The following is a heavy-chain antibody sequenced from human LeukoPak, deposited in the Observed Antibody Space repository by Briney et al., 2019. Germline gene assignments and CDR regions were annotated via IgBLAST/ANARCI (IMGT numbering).Heavy chain of an antibody. D-gene: IGHD3-22*01. V-gene: IGHV3-23*01. CDR1: GFTFSRFA. Sequence: GGSLRLSCEISGFTFSRFAMNWVRQAPGQGLEWISIISGSGSSAYYADSVKGRFIVSRDNSKNTVYLQMNSLRAEDTAVYYCARDLAMIVVVSSAAEYFLHWGQGSLVTVSS. CDR2: ISGSGSSA. CDR3: ARDLAMIVVVSSAAEYFLH. J-gene: IGHJ1*01.